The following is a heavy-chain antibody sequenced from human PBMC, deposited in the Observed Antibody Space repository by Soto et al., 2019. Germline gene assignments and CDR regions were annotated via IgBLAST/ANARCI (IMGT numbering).Heavy chain of an antibody. V-gene: IGHV1-2*02. CDR2: INPNSGGT. J-gene: IGHJ4*02. CDR3: ARALRYFDWLYHTPFDY. CDR1: GYTFTGYY. Sequence: ASVKVSCKASGYTFTGYYMHWVRQAPGQGLEWMGWINPNSGGTNYAQKFQGRVTMTRDTSISTAYMELSRLRSDDTAVYYCARALRYFDWLYHTPFDYWGQGXLVTVYS. D-gene: IGHD3-9*01.